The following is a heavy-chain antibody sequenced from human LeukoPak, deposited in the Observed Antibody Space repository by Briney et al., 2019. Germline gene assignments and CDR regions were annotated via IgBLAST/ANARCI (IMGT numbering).Heavy chain of an antibody. V-gene: IGHV4-59*01. Sequence: PSETLSLTCTVSGSSISSYYWSWIRQPPGKGLEWIGYIYYSGSTNYNPSLKSRVTISVDTSKNQFSLKLSSVTAADTAVYYCARGQTHDFWSGYYQNWFDPWGQGTLVTVSS. CDR3: ARGQTHDFWSGYYQNWFDP. D-gene: IGHD3-3*01. CDR1: GSSISSYY. CDR2: IYYSGST. J-gene: IGHJ5*02.